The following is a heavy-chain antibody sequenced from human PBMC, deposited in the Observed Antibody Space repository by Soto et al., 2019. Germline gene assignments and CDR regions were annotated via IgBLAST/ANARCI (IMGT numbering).Heavy chain of an antibody. J-gene: IGHJ4*02. CDR3: AKARAGTVTIDY. V-gene: IGHV3-30*18. D-gene: IGHD4-17*01. CDR2: ILHDGSNE. CDR1: GFTFSNYG. Sequence: QVQLVESGGGVVQPGTPLRLSCAASGFTFSNYGMHWVRQAPGKGLEWVAVILHDGSNEKYGDSVKGRFAISRDNSKSTLTLQMDGLRPEDTAVYYGAKARAGTVTIDYGGQGTLVTVSS.